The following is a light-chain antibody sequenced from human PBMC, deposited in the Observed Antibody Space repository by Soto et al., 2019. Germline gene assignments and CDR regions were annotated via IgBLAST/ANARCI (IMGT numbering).Light chain of an antibody. CDR2: EVR. Sequence: QSALTQPASVSGSPGQSITISCTGTSSDVGFYNYVSWYQQNPGKAPKLMIYEVRNRPSGVSNRFSGSKSGNTASLTISGLQAEDEADYYCSAFTNTDTLVFGTGTKRTVL. V-gene: IGLV2-14*01. J-gene: IGLJ1*01. CDR3: SAFTNTDTLV. CDR1: SSDVGFYNY.